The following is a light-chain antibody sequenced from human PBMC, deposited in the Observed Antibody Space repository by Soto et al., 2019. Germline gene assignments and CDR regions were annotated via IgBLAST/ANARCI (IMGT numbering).Light chain of an antibody. J-gene: IGKJ1*01. V-gene: IGKV3-15*01. CDR3: QQYKNWPPWT. Sequence: TVMTQSPATLSLSPGERATLSFRASQSVSTNLVWYQQRPGQAPRLLIYSASIRATGIPARFSGSVSETEFTLTISSLQSEDSALYYCQQYKNWPPWTFGQGTKVEV. CDR1: QSVSTN. CDR2: SAS.